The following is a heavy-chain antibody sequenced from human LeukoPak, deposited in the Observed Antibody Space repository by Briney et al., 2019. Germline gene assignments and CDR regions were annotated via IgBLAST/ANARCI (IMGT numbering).Heavy chain of an antibody. CDR2: ISSSGSTI. Sequence: GGSLRLSCAASGFTFSSYSMNWVRQAPGKGLEWVSYISSSGSTIYYADSVKGRFTISRDNAKDSLYLQMNSLRAEDTAVYYCAELGITMIGGVWGKGTTVTISS. D-gene: IGHD3-10*02. V-gene: IGHV3-48*04. CDR1: GFTFSSYS. CDR3: AELGITMIGGV. J-gene: IGHJ6*04.